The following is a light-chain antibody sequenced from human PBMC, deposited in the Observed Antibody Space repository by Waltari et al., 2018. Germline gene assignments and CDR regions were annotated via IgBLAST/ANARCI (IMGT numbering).Light chain of an antibody. Sequence: QSALPQPASVSGSPGQSITISCTGTNSDVGSYDLLSWHQQSQGKAPKLIIYEVDKRPSEVSNRFSGSKSGNTASLTISGLQADDEADYYCCSYAGSGIYVFGTGSQVTVL. CDR1: NSDVGSYDL. J-gene: IGLJ1*01. V-gene: IGLV2-23*02. CDR2: EVD. CDR3: CSYAGSGIYV.